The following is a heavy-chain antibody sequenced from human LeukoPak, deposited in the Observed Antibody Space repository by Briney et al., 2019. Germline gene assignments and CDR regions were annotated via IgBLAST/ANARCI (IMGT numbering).Heavy chain of an antibody. CDR1: GYTFTSYG. CDR3: ARKFCSGGSCYDDYGDFIGSGAFDI. Sequence: GASVKVSCKASGYTFTSYGISWVRQAPGQGLEWMGWISAYNGNTNYAQKLQGRVTMTTDTSTSTAYMELGSLRSEDTAVYYCARKFCSGGSCYDDYGDFIGSGAFDIWGQGTMVTVS. CDR2: ISAYNGNT. V-gene: IGHV1-18*01. J-gene: IGHJ3*02. D-gene: IGHD2-15*01.